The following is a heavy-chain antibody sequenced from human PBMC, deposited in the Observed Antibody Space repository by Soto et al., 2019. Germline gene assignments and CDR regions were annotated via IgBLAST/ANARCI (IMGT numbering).Heavy chain of an antibody. CDR2: ISSSSSTI. V-gene: IGHV3-48*02. D-gene: IGHD3-22*01. Sequence: ESGGGLVQPGGSLRLSCAASGFTFSSYSMNWVRQAPGKGLEWVSYISSSSSTIYYADSVKGRFTISRDNAKNSLYLQMNSLRDEDTAVYYCARVHPRDMIVVVTAHFDYWGQGTLVTVSS. J-gene: IGHJ4*02. CDR1: GFTFSSYS. CDR3: ARVHPRDMIVVVTAHFDY.